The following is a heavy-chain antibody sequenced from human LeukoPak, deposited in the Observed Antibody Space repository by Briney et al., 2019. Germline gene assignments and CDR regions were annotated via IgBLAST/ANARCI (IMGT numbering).Heavy chain of an antibody. D-gene: IGHD3-22*01. Sequence: PGRSLRLSCAASGFTFSSYTMHWVRQAPGKGLERVAVISYDGSNTYYADSVKGRFTISRDISKNTLYLQMNSLRAEDTAVYYCARDRYYDSSGVYYFDYWGQGTLVTVSS. V-gene: IGHV3-30-3*01. CDR2: ISYDGSNT. CDR1: GFTFSSYT. J-gene: IGHJ4*02. CDR3: ARDRYYDSSGVYYFDY.